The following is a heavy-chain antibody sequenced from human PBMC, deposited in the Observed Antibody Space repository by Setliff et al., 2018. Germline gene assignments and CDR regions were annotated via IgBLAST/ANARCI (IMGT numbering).Heavy chain of an antibody. D-gene: IGHD2-15*01. CDR2: IWSDGRYI. J-gene: IGHJ4*02. CDR1: GFTFSTHA. Sequence: AGGSLRLSCGASGFTFSTHAMHWVRQAPGKGLEWVAMIWSDGRYIYEADSVRGRFIISRDNAKNLVYLQMNSLRAEDTAVYYCARDVRGILSLHDFDSWGQGTLVTVSS. V-gene: IGHV3-33*01. CDR3: ARDVRGILSLHDFDS.